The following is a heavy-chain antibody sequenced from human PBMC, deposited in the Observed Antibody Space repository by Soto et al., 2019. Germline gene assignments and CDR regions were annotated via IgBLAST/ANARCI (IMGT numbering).Heavy chain of an antibody. CDR2: ISSSGTSI. V-gene: IGHV3-48*02. J-gene: IGHJ4*02. CDR3: ANSGWRY. Sequence: EVQLVESGGGLVQPGGSLRLSCAVSGLTLSNSSMNWVRQAPGEGPQWISYISSSGTSIYYADSVTGRFTISRDTARNLLSLQMSSLRDEDMAVYYCANSGWRYWGQGTLVTVSS. CDR1: GLTLSNSS. D-gene: IGHD6-19*01.